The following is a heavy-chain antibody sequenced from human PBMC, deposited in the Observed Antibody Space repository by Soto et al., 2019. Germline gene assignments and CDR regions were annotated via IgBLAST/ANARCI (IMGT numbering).Heavy chain of an antibody. CDR2: IYWNDDK. Sequence: ESGPTLVNPTQTLTLTCSFSGFSLTPTGGGGGLIRPPPGKALEWLALIYWNDDKRYTSSLRSRLTVTKDTSKNQVVLTMTNVDPVDTATYYCAHRPSGQFYGDFYDYWGQGMLVTVSS. CDR1: GFSLTPTGGG. D-gene: IGHD4-17*01. V-gene: IGHV2-5*01. J-gene: IGHJ4*02. CDR3: AHRPSGQFYGDFYDY.